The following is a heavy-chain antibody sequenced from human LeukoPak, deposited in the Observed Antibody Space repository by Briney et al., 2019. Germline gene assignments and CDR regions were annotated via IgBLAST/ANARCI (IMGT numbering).Heavy chain of an antibody. V-gene: IGHV4-34*01. CDR3: ARGEWGYCSSTSCPYFDY. CDR2: INHSEST. Sequence: SETLSLTCAVYGGSFSGYYWSWIRQPPGKGLEWIGEINHSESTNYNPSLKSRVTISVDTSKNQFSLKLSSVTAADTAVYYCARGEWGYCSSTSCPYFDYWGQGTLVTVSS. J-gene: IGHJ4*02. D-gene: IGHD2-2*01. CDR1: GGSFSGYY.